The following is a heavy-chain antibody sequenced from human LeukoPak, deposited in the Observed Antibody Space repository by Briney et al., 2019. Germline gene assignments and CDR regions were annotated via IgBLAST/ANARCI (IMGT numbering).Heavy chain of an antibody. CDR3: ARGGYDYNWFDP. V-gene: IGHV1-69*05. CDR2: IIPIFGTA. J-gene: IGHJ5*02. D-gene: IGHD5-12*01. CDR1: GYTFTSYG. Sequence: ASVKVSCKASGYTFTSYGISWVRQAPGQGLEWMGGIIPIFGTANYAQKFQGRVTITTDESTSTAYMELSSLRSEDTAVYYCARGGYDYNWFDPWGQGTLVTVSS.